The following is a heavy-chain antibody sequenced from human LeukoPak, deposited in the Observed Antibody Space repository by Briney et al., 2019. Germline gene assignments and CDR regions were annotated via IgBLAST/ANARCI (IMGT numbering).Heavy chain of an antibody. J-gene: IGHJ3*02. V-gene: IGHV4-34*01. CDR2: INHSGST. CDR3: ARGAPQTYYYDSSGYYYPGIAFDI. Sequence: SETLSLTCAVYGGAFSGYYWSWIRQPPGKGLEWIGEINHSGSTNYNPSLKSRVTISVDTSKNQFSLKLSSVTAADTVVYYCARGAPQTYYYDSSGYYYPGIAFDIWGQGTMVTVSS. CDR1: GGAFSGYY. D-gene: IGHD3-22*01.